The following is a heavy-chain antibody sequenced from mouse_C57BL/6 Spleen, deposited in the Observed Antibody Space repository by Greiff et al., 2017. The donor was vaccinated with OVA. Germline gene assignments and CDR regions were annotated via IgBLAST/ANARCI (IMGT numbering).Heavy chain of an antibody. D-gene: IGHD1-1*01. Sequence: QLVESGPELVKPGASVKMSCKASGYTFTSYVMHWVKQKPGQGLEWIGYIYPYNDGTKYNEKFKGKATLTSDKSSSTAYMELSSLTSEDSAVYYCAWDYGSSSFYAMDYWGQGTSVTVSS. CDR2: IYPYNDGT. V-gene: IGHV1-14*01. CDR3: AWDYGSSSFYAMDY. CDR1: GYTFTSYV. J-gene: IGHJ4*01.